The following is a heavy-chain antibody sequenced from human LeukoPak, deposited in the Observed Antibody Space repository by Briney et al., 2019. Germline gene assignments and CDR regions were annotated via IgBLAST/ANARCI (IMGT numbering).Heavy chain of an antibody. J-gene: IGHJ4*02. CDR3: ARVEMAAAGTSFDY. V-gene: IGHV3-30*03. CDR2: ISYDGSNK. Sequence: GGSLRLSCAASGFTFSSYGMHWVRQAPGKGLEWVAVISYDGSNKYYADSVKGRFTISRDNSKNTLYLQMNCLRADDTAVYYCARVEMAAAGTSFDYWGQGTLVTVSS. D-gene: IGHD6-13*01. CDR1: GFTFSSYG.